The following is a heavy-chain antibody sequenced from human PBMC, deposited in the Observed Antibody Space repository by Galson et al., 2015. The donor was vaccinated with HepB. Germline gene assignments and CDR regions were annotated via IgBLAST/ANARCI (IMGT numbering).Heavy chain of an antibody. CDR2: ISYDGSNK. Sequence: SLRLSCAASGFTFSRYAMHWVRQAPGKGLEWVAVISYDGSNKYYADSVKGRFTISRDNSKNTLYLQMNSLRAEDTAVYYCAREYSSSWWAIAVAGIDYWGQGTLVTVSS. CDR3: AREYSSSWWAIAVAGIDY. J-gene: IGHJ4*02. CDR1: GFTFSRYA. V-gene: IGHV3-30-3*01. D-gene: IGHD6-13*01.